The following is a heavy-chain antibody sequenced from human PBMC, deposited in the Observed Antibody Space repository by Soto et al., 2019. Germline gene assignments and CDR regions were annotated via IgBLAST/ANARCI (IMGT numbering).Heavy chain of an antibody. V-gene: IGHV3-66*01. CDR3: ARDRVYYGSDY. D-gene: IGHD3-10*01. CDR1: GFTVSSNY. CDR2: IYSGGST. Sequence: PGGSLRLSCAASGFTVSSNYMSWVRQAPGKGLEWVSVIYSGGSTYYADSVKGRFTISRDNSKNTLYLQMNSLRAEDTAVYYCARDRVYYGSDYWGQGTLVTVSS. J-gene: IGHJ4*02.